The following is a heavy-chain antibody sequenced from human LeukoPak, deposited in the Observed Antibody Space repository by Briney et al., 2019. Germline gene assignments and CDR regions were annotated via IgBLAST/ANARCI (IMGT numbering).Heavy chain of an antibody. CDR2: ISSSGSTI. V-gene: IGHV3-48*03. D-gene: IGHD6-19*01. Sequence: GGSLRLSCAASGFTFSSYEMNWVRQAPGKGLEWVSYISSSGSTIYYADSVKGRFTISRDNSKNTLYLQMNSLRAEDTAIYYCAKAAIEQWLVKVDHFDYWGQGTLVTVSS. J-gene: IGHJ4*02. CDR1: GFTFSSYE. CDR3: AKAAIEQWLVKVDHFDY.